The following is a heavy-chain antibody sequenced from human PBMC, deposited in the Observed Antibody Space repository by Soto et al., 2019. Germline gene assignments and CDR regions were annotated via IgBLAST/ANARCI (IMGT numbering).Heavy chain of an antibody. V-gene: IGHV4-39*02. CDR1: GGSISSSSYY. J-gene: IGHJ3*02. D-gene: IGHD2-8*01. CDR3: AREDIVLMVYAREAFDI. CDR2: IYYSGST. Sequence: SETLSLTCTVSGGSISSSSYYWGWIRQPPGKGLEWIGSIYYSGSTYYNPSLKSRVTISVDTSKNQFSLKLSSVTAADTAVYYCAREDIVLMVYAREAFDIWGQGTMVTVS.